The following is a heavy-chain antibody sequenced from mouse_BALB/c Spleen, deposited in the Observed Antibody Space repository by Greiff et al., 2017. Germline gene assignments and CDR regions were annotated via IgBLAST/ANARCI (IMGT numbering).Heavy chain of an antibody. V-gene: IGHV3-2*02. CDR1: GYSITSDYA. Sequence: VQLKESGPGLVKPSQSLSLTCTVTGYSITSDYAWNWIRQFPGNKLEWMGYISYSGSTSYNPSLKSRISITRDTSKNQFFLQLNSVTTEDTATYYCARSGGVTGTFDYWGQGTTLTVSS. CDR3: ARSGGVTGTFDY. J-gene: IGHJ2*01. D-gene: IGHD4-1*01. CDR2: ISYSGST.